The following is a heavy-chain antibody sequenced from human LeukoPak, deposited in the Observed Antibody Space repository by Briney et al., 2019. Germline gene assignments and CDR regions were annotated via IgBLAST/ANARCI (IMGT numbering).Heavy chain of an antibody. J-gene: IGHJ4*02. D-gene: IGHD3-22*01. CDR1: GHTFSNYY. CDR3: ARDSSGYPGLGY. V-gene: IGHV1-46*01. Sequence: ASVKVSCKASGHTFSNYYMHWVRQVPGQGLEWMGIINPSGGSTSYAQKFQGRVTMTRDTATRTVYMELSSLGSEDTAVYYCARDSSGYPGLGYWGQGTLVTVSS. CDR2: INPSGGST.